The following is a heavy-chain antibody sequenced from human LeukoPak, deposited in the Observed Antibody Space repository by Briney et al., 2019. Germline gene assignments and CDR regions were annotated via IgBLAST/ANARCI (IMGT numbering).Heavy chain of an antibody. CDR1: GGSISSSSYY. CDR2: IYYTGST. J-gene: IGHJ4*02. Sequence: SETLSLTCTVSGGSISSSSYYWGWIRQPPGKGLEWIGSIYYTGSTYYNPSLKSRVAMSVDASKSQFSLKLSSVTAADTAVYYCAKHHPFWSGYVYYLDYWGQGTLVTVSS. D-gene: IGHD3-3*01. CDR3: AKHHPFWSGYVYYLDY. V-gene: IGHV4-39*01.